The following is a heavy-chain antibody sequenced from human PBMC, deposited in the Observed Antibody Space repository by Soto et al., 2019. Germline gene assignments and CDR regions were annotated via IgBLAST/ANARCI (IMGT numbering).Heavy chain of an antibody. V-gene: IGHV3-15*01. CDR2: IKSKTDVETT. J-gene: IGHJ4*02. CDR3: TTDPHRYWLRQPDY. Sequence: EVQLVESGGGLVKPGGSLRLSCAASGFTFSNAWMSWVRQAPGKGLEWVGRIKSKTDVETTDYAAPVKGRFTISRDDSNDTLYLRMNSLKTEDTAVYYCTTDPHRYWLRQPDYWGQGALVTVSS. CDR1: GFTFSNAW. D-gene: IGHD5-12*01.